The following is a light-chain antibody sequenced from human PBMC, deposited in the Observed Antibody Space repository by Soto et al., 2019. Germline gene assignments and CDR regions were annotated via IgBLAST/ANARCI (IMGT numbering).Light chain of an antibody. Sequence: EIFMTQSPATLSVSPGEKVILSCRASQSVGTTLAWYQQEPGQAPSLLIRGASTRATGVPARFSGSGSGTEFTLTISSLQSEDFAIYYCQQYSASPTFGGGTTLEIK. CDR2: GAS. CDR1: QSVGTT. J-gene: IGKJ4*02. V-gene: IGKV3-15*01. CDR3: QQYSASPT.